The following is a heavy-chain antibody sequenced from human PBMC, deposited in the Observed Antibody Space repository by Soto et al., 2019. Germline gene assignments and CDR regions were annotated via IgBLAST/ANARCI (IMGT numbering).Heavy chain of an antibody. CDR1: GFTFSSYA. Sequence: GGSLRLSCAASGFTFSSYAMSWVRQAPGKGLEWVSAISGSGGSTYYADSVKGRFTISRDNSKNTLYLQMNSLRAEDTAIYYCAKVRQVTTVLYYGMDVWGQGTTVTVSS. V-gene: IGHV3-23*01. D-gene: IGHD4-4*01. CDR2: ISGSGGST. CDR3: AKVRQVTTVLYYGMDV. J-gene: IGHJ6*02.